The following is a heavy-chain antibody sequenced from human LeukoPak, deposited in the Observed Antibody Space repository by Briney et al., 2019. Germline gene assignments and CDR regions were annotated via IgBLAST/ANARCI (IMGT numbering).Heavy chain of an antibody. J-gene: IGHJ4*02. CDR2: INPSGGST. V-gene: IGHV1-46*01. D-gene: IGHD1-26*01. CDR3: ARVSPRELMFDY. Sequence: ASVTVSCKASGYTFTSYYMHWVRQPPGQGLEWMGIINPSGGSTSYAQKFQGRVTMTMDTSTSTVYMELSSLRSEDTAVYYCARVSPRELMFDYWGQGTLVTVSS. CDR1: GYTFTSYY.